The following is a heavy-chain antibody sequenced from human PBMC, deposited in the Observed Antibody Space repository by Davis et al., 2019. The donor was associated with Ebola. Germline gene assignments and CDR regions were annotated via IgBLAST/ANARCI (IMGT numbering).Heavy chain of an antibody. CDR2: IIPIFGTA. CDR1: GGTFSSYA. D-gene: IGHD3-3*01. Sequence: SVKVSCKASGGTFSSYAISWVRQAPGQGLEWMGGIIPIFGTANYAQKFQGRVTITADESTSTAYMELSSLRSEDTAVYYCARNSLLEDPHFDYWGQGTLVTVSS. V-gene: IGHV1-69*13. J-gene: IGHJ4*02. CDR3: ARNSLLEDPHFDY.